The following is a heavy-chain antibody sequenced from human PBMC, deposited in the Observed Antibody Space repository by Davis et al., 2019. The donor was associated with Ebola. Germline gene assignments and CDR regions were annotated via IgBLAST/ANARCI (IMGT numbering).Heavy chain of an antibody. D-gene: IGHD3-16*01. CDR2: IKTNDDGGTA. CDR1: GFTFSNAW. CDR3: TTDPGVMITFGGVVDRYGMDV. V-gene: IGHV3-15*01. Sequence: GESLKISCVASGFTFSNAWMAWVRQAPGKGLEWVGRIKTNDDGGTAAYAVPVKGRFTISRDDAEQTLFLDMPSLKTEDTPIYYCTTDPGVMITFGGVVDRYGMDVWGQGATVTVSS. J-gene: IGHJ6*02.